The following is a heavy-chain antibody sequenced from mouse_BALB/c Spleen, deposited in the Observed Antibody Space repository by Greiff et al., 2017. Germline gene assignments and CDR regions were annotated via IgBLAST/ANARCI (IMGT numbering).Heavy chain of an antibody. Sequence: QVQLQQSGAELARPGASVKMSCKASGYTFTSYTMHWVKQRPGQGLEWIGYINPSSGYTNYNQKFKDKATLTADKSSSTAYMQLSSLTSEDSAVYYCASPYDYGTMDYWGQGTSVTVSS. CDR2: INPSSGYT. CDR3: ASPYDYGTMDY. J-gene: IGHJ4*01. D-gene: IGHD2-4*01. CDR1: GYTFTSYT. V-gene: IGHV1-4*01.